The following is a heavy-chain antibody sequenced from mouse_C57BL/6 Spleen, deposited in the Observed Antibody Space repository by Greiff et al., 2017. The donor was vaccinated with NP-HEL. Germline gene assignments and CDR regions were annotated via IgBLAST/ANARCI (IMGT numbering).Heavy chain of an antibody. CDR2: ISSGSSTI. D-gene: IGHD1-1*01. V-gene: IGHV5-17*01. CDR1: GFTFSDYG. J-gene: IGHJ2*01. CDR3: ARDYGSRAHYFDY. Sequence: EVKLVESGGGLVKPGGSLKLSCAASGFTFSDYGMHWVRQAPEKGLEWVAYISSGSSTIYYADTVKGRFTISRDNAKNTLFLQMTSLRSEDTAMYYCARDYGSRAHYFDYWGQGTTLTVSS.